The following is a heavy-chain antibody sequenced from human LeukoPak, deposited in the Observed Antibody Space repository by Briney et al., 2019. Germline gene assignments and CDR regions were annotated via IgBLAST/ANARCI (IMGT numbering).Heavy chain of an antibody. CDR2: INHSGST. V-gene: IGHV4-34*01. CDR3: ARVRLEAYCGGDCPEYFQH. CDR1: GGSFSGYY. D-gene: IGHD2-21*02. J-gene: IGHJ1*01. Sequence: SETLSLTCAVYGGSFSGYYWSWIRQPPGKGLEWIGEINHSGSTNYNPSLKSRVTISVDTSKNQFSLKLSSVTAADTAVYYCARVRLEAYCGGDCPEYFQHWGQGTLVTVSS.